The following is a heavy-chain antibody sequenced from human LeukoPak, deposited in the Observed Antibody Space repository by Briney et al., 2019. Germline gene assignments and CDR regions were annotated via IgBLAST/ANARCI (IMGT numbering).Heavy chain of an antibody. CDR1: GFTFSSYA. V-gene: IGHV3-64D*06. D-gene: IGHD5-18*01. J-gene: IGHJ4*02. Sequence: GGSLRLSCSASGFTFSSYAMHWVRQAPGEGLEYVSAISSNGGSTYYADSVKGRFTISRDNSKNTLYLQMSSLRAEDTTVYYCVKPIQQWSPAPDYWGQGTLVTVSS. CDR2: ISSNGGST. CDR3: VKPIQQWSPAPDY.